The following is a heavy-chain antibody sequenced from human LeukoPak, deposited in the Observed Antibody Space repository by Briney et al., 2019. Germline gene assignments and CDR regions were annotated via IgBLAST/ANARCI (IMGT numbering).Heavy chain of an antibody. CDR2: INHSGST. J-gene: IGHJ2*01. CDR1: GGSFSGYY. V-gene: IGHV4-34*01. CDR3: ARVRTGSYWYFDL. Sequence: SETLSLTCAVYGGSFSGYYWSWIRQPPGKGLEWIGEINHSGSTNYNPSLKSRVTISVDTSKNQFSLKLSSVTAADTAVYYCARVRTGSYWYFDLWGRGTLVTVSS. D-gene: IGHD7-27*01.